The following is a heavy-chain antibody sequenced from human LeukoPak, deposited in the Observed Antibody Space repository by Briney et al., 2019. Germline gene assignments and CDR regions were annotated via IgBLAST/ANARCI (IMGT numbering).Heavy chain of an antibody. V-gene: IGHV4-59*01. CDR2: IYYSGST. D-gene: IGHD3-22*01. J-gene: IGHJ4*02. Sequence: SETLSLTCTVSGGSISSYYWSWIRQPPGKGLEWIGYIYYSGSTNYNPSLKSRVTMSVDTSKNQFSLKLSSVTAADTAVYYCARGNHYYDSSGYYLDYWGQGTLVTVSS. CDR1: GGSISSYY. CDR3: ARGNHYYDSSGYYLDY.